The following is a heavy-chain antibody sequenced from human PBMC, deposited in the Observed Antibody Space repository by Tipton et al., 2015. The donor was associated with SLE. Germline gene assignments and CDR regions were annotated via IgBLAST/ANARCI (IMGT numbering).Heavy chain of an antibody. D-gene: IGHD5/OR15-5a*01. CDR1: GGSFSGYY. J-gene: IGHJ2*01. CDR2: INHSGST. CDR3: ARGPLLDL. Sequence: TLSLTCAVYGGSFSGYYWGWIRQPPGKGLEWIGEINHSGSTNYNPSLKSRVTISVDTSKNQFSLKLSFVTAADTAVYYCARGPLLDLWGRSTLVTVSS. V-gene: IGHV4-34*01.